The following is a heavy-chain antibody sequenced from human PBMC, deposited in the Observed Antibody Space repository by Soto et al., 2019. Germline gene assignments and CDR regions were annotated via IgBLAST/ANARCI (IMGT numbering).Heavy chain of an antibody. D-gene: IGHD3-22*01. CDR1: GGTFSSYA. CDR3: ASGLYDSSGFIRDAFDI. CDR2: IIPIFGTA. J-gene: IGHJ3*02. Sequence: GASVKVSCKTSGGTFSSYAISWVRQAPGQGLEWMGEIIPIFGTANYAQKFQGRVTITADKSTSTAYMELSSLRSEDTAVYYCASGLYDSSGFIRDAFDIWGQGTMVTVSS. V-gene: IGHV1-69*06.